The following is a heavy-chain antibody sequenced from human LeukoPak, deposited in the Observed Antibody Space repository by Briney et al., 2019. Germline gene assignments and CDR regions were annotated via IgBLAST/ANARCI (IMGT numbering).Heavy chain of an antibody. CDR2: ISNDGRNK. V-gene: IGHV3-30*07. Sequence: GRSLRLSCAASGFTFSTYEMHWVRQAPGKGLEWVAVISNDGRNKDYADSVKGRFTISRDNSKNTLYVQMNSLKTEDTAVYYCTISRYSGTYYGHYWGQGTLVTVSS. D-gene: IGHD1-26*01. J-gene: IGHJ4*02. CDR3: TISRYSGTYYGHY. CDR1: GFTFSTYE.